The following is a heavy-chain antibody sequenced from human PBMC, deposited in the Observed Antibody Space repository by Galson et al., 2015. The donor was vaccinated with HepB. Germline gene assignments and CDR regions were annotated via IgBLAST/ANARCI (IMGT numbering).Heavy chain of an antibody. V-gene: IGHV3-48*03. D-gene: IGHD3-10*01. CDR1: GFTFSSYN. CDR2: ISNDYTSK. J-gene: IGHJ6*02. Sequence: SLRLSCAAAGFTFSSYNMNWVRQAPGKGLEWIAYISNDYTSKSYAESVKGRFTISRDNGRNLLWLEMNRLRAEDTAIYFCTRDRGGSGSYLSKYYDMDVWGQGTTVTVSS. CDR3: TRDRGGSGSYLSKYYDMDV.